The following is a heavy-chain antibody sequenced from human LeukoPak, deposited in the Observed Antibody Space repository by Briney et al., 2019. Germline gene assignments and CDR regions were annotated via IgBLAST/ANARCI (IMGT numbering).Heavy chain of an antibody. D-gene: IGHD3-22*01. V-gene: IGHV3-7*01. Sequence: PPGGSLRLSCAASGFTFSSYAMSWVRQAPGKGLEWVANIKQDGSEKYYVDSVKGRFTISRDNAKNSLYLQLNSLRAEDTAVYYCAREEDYYDSSGYYIYYFDYWGQGTLVTVSS. CDR3: AREEDYYDSSGYYIYYFDY. CDR1: GFTFSSYA. CDR2: IKQDGSEK. J-gene: IGHJ4*02.